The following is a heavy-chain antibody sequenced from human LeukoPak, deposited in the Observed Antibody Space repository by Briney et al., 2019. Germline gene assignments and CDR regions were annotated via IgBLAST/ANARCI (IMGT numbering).Heavy chain of an antibody. CDR2: INPNSGGT. J-gene: IGHJ4*02. D-gene: IGHD6-19*01. CDR3: AKRGSSGWSAFDY. V-gene: IGHV1-2*02. CDR1: GYTFTGYY. Sequence: ASVKVSCKASGYTFTGYYIHWVRQAPGQGLEWMGWINPNSGGTNYAQRFQGRVTVTRDTSISTAYMELSRLRSDDTAVYYCAKRGSSGWSAFDYWGQGTLVTVSS.